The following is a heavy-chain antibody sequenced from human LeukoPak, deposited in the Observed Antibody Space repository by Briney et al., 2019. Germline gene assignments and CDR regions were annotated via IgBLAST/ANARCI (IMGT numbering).Heavy chain of an antibody. CDR2: ITGSGGST. J-gene: IGHJ4*02. D-gene: IGHD3-22*01. CDR3: ARLDYYGSSGYFGPDY. CDR1: GFTFSIYA. V-gene: IGHV3-23*01. Sequence: WGSLSLSCAASGFTFSIYAMSWVRQAPGKGLEWVSDITGSGGSTYYADSVKGRFTISRDNSKNTLCLHMNSLRAEDTAVYYCARLDYYGSSGYFGPDYWGQGTLVTVSS.